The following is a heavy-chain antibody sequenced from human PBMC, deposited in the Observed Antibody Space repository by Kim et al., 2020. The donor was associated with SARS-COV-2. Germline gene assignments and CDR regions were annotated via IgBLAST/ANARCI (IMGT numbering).Heavy chain of an antibody. CDR2: IKQDGSEK. V-gene: IGHV3-7*01. J-gene: IGHJ4*02. D-gene: IGHD3-22*01. CDR3: ARDGREITMIVVLYYFDY. CDR1: GFTFSSYW. Sequence: GGSLRLSCAASGFTFSSYWMSWVRQAPGKGLEWVANIKQDGSEKYYVDSVKGRFTISRDNAKNSLYLQMNSLRAEDTAVYYCARDGREITMIVVLYYFDYWGQGTLVTVSS.